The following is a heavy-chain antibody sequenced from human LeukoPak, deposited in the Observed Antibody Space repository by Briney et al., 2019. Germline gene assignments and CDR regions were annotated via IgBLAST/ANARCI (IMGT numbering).Heavy chain of an antibody. J-gene: IGHJ4*02. Sequence: SETLSLTCAVYGGSFSGYYWSWIRQPPGKGLEWIGEINHSGSTYYNPSLKSRVTISVDTSKNQFSLKLSSVTAADTAVYYCARGSGRYDSSGYTLYYFDYWGQGTLVTVSS. CDR3: ARGSGRYDSSGYTLYYFDY. CDR2: INHSGST. CDR1: GGSFSGYY. D-gene: IGHD3-22*01. V-gene: IGHV4-34*01.